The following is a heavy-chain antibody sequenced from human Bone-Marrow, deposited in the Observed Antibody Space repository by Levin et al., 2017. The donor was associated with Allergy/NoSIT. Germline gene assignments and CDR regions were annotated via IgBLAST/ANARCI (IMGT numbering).Heavy chain of an antibody. D-gene: IGHD5-12*01. CDR3: AGDGYSGYDLNWFDP. Sequence: SETLSLTCTVSGGFIDTDGHYWSWLRQHPRKGLEWIGSVYYSRKTSYNPSLKSRATISVHTSKTQFSLELTSVTVADTAIYYCAGDGYSGYDLNWFDPWGQGVMVTVSS. CDR1: GGFIDTDGHY. V-gene: IGHV4-31*03. J-gene: IGHJ5*02. CDR2: VYYSRKT.